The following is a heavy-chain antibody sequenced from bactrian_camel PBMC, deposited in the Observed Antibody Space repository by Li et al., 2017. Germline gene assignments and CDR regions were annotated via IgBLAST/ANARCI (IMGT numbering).Heavy chain of an antibody. J-gene: IGHJ4*01. V-gene: IGHV3S53*01. CDR3: AAGTLDCSGGLPIPY. Sequence: HVQLVESGGGSVQPGGSLRLSCTVASGSSSRYCMGWFCQATGKERERVAIIAPDGRTTYALSVKGRFTISRDTTKNTLYLQMNSLDPEDTAMYYCAAGTLDCSGGLPIPYWGQGTQVTVS. CDR2: IAPDGRT. D-gene: IGHD1*01. CDR1: SGSSSRYC.